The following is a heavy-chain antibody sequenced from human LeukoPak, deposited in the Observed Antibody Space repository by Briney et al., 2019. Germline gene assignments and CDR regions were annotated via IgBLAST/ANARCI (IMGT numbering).Heavy chain of an antibody. Sequence: GGSLRLSCAASGFTFSNYAMTWVRQAPGKGLVWVSHIKSDGSTTTYADFVKGRFTVSRDNAKNTLYLQMSSLRAEDTAMYFCARVGGRGSIGGDCWGQGTLVTVSS. D-gene: IGHD3-10*01. CDR1: GFTFSNYA. CDR3: ARVGGRGSIGGDC. J-gene: IGHJ4*02. V-gene: IGHV3-74*03. CDR2: IKSDGSTT.